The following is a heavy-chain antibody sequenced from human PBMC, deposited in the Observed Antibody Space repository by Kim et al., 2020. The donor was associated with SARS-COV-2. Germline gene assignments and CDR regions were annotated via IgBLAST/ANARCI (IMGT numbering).Heavy chain of an antibody. CDR1: GGTFSSYA. V-gene: IGHV1-69*04. Sequence: SVKVSCKASGGTFSSYAISWVRQAPGQGLEWMGRIIPILGIANYAQKFQGRVTITADKSTSTAYMELSSLRSEDTAVYYCARVTYGDYAGSYFDYWGQGTLVTVSS. CDR3: ARVTYGDYAGSYFDY. CDR2: IIPILGIA. J-gene: IGHJ4*02. D-gene: IGHD4-17*01.